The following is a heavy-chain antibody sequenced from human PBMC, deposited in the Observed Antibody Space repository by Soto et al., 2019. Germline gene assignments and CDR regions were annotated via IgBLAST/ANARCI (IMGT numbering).Heavy chain of an antibody. D-gene: IGHD3-3*01. J-gene: IGHJ6*02. V-gene: IGHV1-8*01. CDR3: ARLIRFLGKYGMDV. Sequence: ASVKVSCKASGYTFTSYDINWVRQATGQGLEWMGWMNPSSGNTGYAQKFQGRVTMTRSTSISTAYMELSSLRSEDTAVYYCARLIRFLGKYGMDVWGQETTVTVYS. CDR2: MNPSSGNT. CDR1: GYTFTSYD.